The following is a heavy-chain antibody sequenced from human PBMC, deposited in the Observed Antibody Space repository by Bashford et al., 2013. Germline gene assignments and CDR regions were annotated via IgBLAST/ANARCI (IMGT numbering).Heavy chain of an antibody. Sequence: SETLSLTCTVSGGSISSYYWSWIRQPPGKGLEWIGYIYYSGSTNYNPSLKSRVTISVDTSKNQFSLKLSSVTAADTAVYYCARGYCSGVTCMFTDVDSWGQGTLVTVSS. CDR2: IYYSGST. D-gene: IGHD2-15*01. CDR3: ARGYCSGVTCMFTDVDS. V-gene: IGHV4-59*12. CDR1: GGSISSYY. J-gene: IGHJ4*02.